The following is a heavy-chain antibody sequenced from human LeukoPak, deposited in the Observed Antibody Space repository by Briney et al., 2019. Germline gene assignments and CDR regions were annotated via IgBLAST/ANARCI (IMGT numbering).Heavy chain of an antibody. V-gene: IGHV3-48*03. D-gene: IGHD3-10*02. J-gene: IGHJ6*04. CDR2: ISSSGSTI. CDR1: EFSVGSNY. Sequence: PGGSLRLSCAASEFSVGSNYMTWVRQAPGKGLEWVSYISSSGSTIYYADSVKGRLTISRDNAKNSLYLQMNSLRAEDTAVYYCAELGITMIGGVWGKGTTVTISS. CDR3: AELGITMIGGV.